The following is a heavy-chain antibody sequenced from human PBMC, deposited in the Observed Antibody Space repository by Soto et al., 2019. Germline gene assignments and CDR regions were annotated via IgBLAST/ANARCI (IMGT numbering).Heavy chain of an antibody. CDR1: GYTFTSYY. CDR2: ISAYNGNT. V-gene: IGHV1-18*04. J-gene: IGHJ4*02. Sequence: ASVKVSCKASGYTFTSYYMNWVRQAPGQGLEWMGWISAYNGNTSYAQKLQGRVTMSLDKSTSQFSLRLNSVTAADSAVYFCARLEGLATISYYFDFWGQGAQVTVSS. CDR3: ARLEGLATISYYFDF. D-gene: IGHD3-9*01.